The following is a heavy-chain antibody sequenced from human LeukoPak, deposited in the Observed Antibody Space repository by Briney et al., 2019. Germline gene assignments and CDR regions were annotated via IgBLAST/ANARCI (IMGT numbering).Heavy chain of an antibody. J-gene: IGHJ4*02. V-gene: IGHV4-59*08. CDR3: AKTTMVRGVAFDY. CDR2: IYYSGST. CDR1: GGSISSYY. Sequence: SETLSLTCTVSGGSISSYYWSWIRQPPGKGLEWIGYIYYSGSTNYNPSLKSRVTISVDTSKNQFSLKLSSVTAADTAVYYCAKTTMVRGVAFDYWGQGTLVTVSS. D-gene: IGHD3-10*01.